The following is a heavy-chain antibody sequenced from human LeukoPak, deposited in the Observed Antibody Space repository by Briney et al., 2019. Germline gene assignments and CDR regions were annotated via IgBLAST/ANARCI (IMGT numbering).Heavy chain of an antibody. D-gene: IGHD4-17*01. J-gene: IGHJ3*02. CDR3: AKTTTVLDAFDI. Sequence: GGSLRLSCAASGFTVSSNYMSWVRQAPGKGLEWVSVIYSGGSTYYADSVKGRFTISRDNSKNTLYLQMNSLRAEDTAVYYCAKTTTVLDAFDIWGQGTMVTVSS. CDR1: GFTVSSNY. CDR2: IYSGGST. V-gene: IGHV3-66*01.